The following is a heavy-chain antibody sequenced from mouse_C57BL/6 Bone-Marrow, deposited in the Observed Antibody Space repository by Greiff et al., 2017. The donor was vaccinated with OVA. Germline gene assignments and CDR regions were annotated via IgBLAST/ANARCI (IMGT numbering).Heavy chain of an antibody. CDR2: IWSGGST. J-gene: IGHJ4*01. D-gene: IGHD2-1*01. CDR1: GFSLTSYG. V-gene: IGHV2-2*01. CDR3: ARKGGMIYYGPMDY. Sequence: QVQLKESGPGLVQPSQSLSITCTVSGFSLTSYGVHWVRQSPGKGLEWLGVIWSGGSTDYNAAFISRLSISKDNSKSQVFFKMNSLQADDTAIYYCARKGGMIYYGPMDYWGQGTSVTVSS.